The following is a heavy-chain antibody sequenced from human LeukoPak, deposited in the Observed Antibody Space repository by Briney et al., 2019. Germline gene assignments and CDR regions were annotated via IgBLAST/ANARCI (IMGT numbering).Heavy chain of an antibody. CDR1: GGSISSNNW. J-gene: IGHJ4*02. CDR2: IYHSGSP. V-gene: IGHV4-4*02. Sequence: SETLSLTCAVSGGSISSNNWWGWVRQPPGKGLEWIGEIYHSGSPNYNPSLKSRVTISVDKSRNHFSLNLSSVTAADTAVYYCARGGRGFDYWGQGTLVTVSS. CDR3: ARGGRGFDY. D-gene: IGHD2-15*01.